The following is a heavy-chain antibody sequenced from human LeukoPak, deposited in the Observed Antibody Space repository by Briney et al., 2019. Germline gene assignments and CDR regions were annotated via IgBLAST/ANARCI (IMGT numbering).Heavy chain of an antibody. J-gene: IGHJ6*03. D-gene: IGHD6-19*01. V-gene: IGHV1-18*01. CDR1: GYTFTSYG. CDR2: ISAYNGNT. Sequence: ASVKVSCKASGYTFTSYGISWVRQAPGQGLEWMGWISAYNGNTNYAQKLQGRVTMTTDTSMSTAYMELRSLRSDDTAVYYCARVEIAVAAYYYYYYMDVWGKGTTVTVSS. CDR3: ARVEIAVAAYYYYYYMDV.